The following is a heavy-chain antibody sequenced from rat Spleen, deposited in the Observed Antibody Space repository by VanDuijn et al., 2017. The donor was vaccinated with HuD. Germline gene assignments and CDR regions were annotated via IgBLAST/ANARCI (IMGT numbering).Heavy chain of an antibody. Sequence: EVQLVESGGGLVQPGGTLKLSCAASGITFSNYAMAWVRQAPTKGLEWVATISFDGSNPYYRDSVRGRFSISRDNARSTLYLQMDSLRSEDTATYYCTRCFDLWGQGVMVTVSS. CDR3: TRCFDL. V-gene: IGHV5-29*01. CDR2: ISFDGSNP. J-gene: IGHJ2*01. CDR1: GITFSNYA.